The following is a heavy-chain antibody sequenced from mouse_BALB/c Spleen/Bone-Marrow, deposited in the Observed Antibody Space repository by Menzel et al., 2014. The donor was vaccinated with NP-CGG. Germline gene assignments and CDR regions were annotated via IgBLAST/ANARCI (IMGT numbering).Heavy chain of an antibody. Sequence: QVQLQQSGPELVKPGASVRISCKASGYTFTNYYIHWVKQRPGQGLEWIGWIYPGNVNTKYNEKFKGKATLTADKSSSTAYMQLSSLTSEDSAVYFCARSLITTVVANYAMDYWGQGTSVTVSS. V-gene: IGHV1S56*01. CDR3: ARSLITTVVANYAMDY. CDR2: IYPGNVNT. CDR1: GYTFTNYY. D-gene: IGHD1-1*01. J-gene: IGHJ4*01.